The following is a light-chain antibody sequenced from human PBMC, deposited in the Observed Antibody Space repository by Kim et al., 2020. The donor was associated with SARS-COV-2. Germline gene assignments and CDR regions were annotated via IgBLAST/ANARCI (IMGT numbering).Light chain of an antibody. CDR1: QVIDNM. J-gene: IGKJ5*01. V-gene: IGKV1-9*01. Sequence: GDRVTITCRASQVIDNMLVWYQQKPGKAPKVLIKGASTLHSGVPSRFSGGGFGTYFTLTINNLQPEDFATYYCQQHHTYPITFGPGTRLEIK. CDR3: QQHHTYPIT. CDR2: GAS.